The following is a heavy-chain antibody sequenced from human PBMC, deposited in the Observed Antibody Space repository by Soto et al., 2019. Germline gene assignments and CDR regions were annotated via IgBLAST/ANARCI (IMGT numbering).Heavy chain of an antibody. D-gene: IGHD1-26*01. CDR1: GGTFSSYA. Sequence: QVQLVQSGAEVKKPGSSVKVSCKASGGTFSSYAISWVRQAPGQGLEWMGGIIPIFGTANYAQKFQGRVTITADESTSTADMELSSLRSEDTAVYYCARAGRVGSYSYYYGMDVWGQGTTVTVSS. V-gene: IGHV1-69*12. CDR3: ARAGRVGSYSYYYGMDV. J-gene: IGHJ6*02. CDR2: IIPIFGTA.